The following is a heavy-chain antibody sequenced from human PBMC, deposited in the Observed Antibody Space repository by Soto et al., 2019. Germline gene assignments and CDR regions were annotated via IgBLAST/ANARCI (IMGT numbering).Heavy chain of an antibody. Sequence: QAGGSLRLSCAASGFTFSSYAMSWVRQAPGKGLEWVSVISGSGDFTFYADSVKGRFTISRDNSKNTLYLQMNSLRAEDTALYYCVNNGWYYDFGIWRHGTLVTVSS. CDR2: ISGSGDFT. D-gene: IGHD6-19*01. V-gene: IGHV3-23*01. CDR1: GFTFSSYA. J-gene: IGHJ3*02. CDR3: VNNGWYYDFGI.